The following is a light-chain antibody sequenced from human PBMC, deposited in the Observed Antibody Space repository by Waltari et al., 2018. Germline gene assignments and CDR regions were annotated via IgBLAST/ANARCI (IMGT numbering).Light chain of an antibody. CDR1: SSNIGGNF. V-gene: IGLV1-47*01. CDR2: KHN. J-gene: IGLJ3*02. Sequence: SVLTQPPSASGTPGQTVTIPCSGSSSNIGGNFVSWYQQLPGMAPQRLIYKHNRRPSGGPDRFSGSKSGTSASLAISGLRSDDEAEYYCAAWDDNLTGPLFGGGTKVTVL. CDR3: AAWDDNLTGPL.